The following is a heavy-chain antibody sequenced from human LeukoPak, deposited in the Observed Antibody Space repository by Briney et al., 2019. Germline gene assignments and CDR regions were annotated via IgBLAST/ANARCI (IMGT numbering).Heavy chain of an antibody. CDR1: GGSISSSSYY. V-gene: IGHV4-39*01. CDR3: ARGEWGNDY. CDR2: IYYSGST. D-gene: IGHD3-10*01. Sequence: SETLSLTCTVSGGSISSSSYYWGWIRQPPGKGLEWIGSIYYSGSTYYNPSLKSRVTISVDTSKNQFSLKLSPVTAADTAVYYCARGEWGNDYWGQGTLVTVSS. J-gene: IGHJ4*02.